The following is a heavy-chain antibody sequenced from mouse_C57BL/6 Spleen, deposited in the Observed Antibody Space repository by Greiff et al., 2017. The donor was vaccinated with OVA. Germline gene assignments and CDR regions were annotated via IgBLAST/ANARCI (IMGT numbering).Heavy chain of an antibody. Sequence: QVQLQQSGAELVRPGTSVKVSCKASGYAFTNYLIEWVKQRPGQGLEWIGVINPGSGGTNYNEKFKGKATLTADKSSRTAYMQLSSLTSEDSAVYFCARDYDYDVRALFAYWGQGTLVTVSA. CDR1: GYAFTNYL. V-gene: IGHV1-54*01. J-gene: IGHJ3*01. CDR2: INPGSGGT. CDR3: ARDYDYDVRALFAY. D-gene: IGHD2-4*01.